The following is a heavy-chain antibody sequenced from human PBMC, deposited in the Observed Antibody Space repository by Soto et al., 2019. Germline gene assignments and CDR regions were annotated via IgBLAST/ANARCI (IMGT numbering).Heavy chain of an antibody. CDR3: TRGGAARPDY. Sequence: DVVLVNSGGGFVRPGESLRLSCGASGFRFTSFGMNWVRQGPGKGLEWLSYISGLSATTYYADSVRGRFTVSRDNDMNLVFLQLSNLRGDDTAVYYCTRGGAARPDYWGQGSRVVVSS. CDR2: ISGLSATT. D-gene: IGHD2-15*01. J-gene: IGHJ4*02. V-gene: IGHV3-48*04. CDR1: GFRFTSFG.